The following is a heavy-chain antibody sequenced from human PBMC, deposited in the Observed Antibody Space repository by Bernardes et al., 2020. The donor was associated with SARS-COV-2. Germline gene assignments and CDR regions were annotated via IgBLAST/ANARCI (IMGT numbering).Heavy chain of an antibody. J-gene: IGHJ6*02. D-gene: IGHD2-2*01. V-gene: IGHV3-21*01. CDR2: ISHSRGYI. Sequence: GGSLRLSCAASGFTFSSYNMNWVRQAPGKGLEWLSSISHSRGYIYDADSVKGRFTISRDNAKNSLYLQMNSLRVEDTAVYYCARGGKYQLPTRSYYFYGMDVWGQGTTVIVS. CDR3: ARGGKYQLPTRSYYFYGMDV. CDR1: GFTFSSYN.